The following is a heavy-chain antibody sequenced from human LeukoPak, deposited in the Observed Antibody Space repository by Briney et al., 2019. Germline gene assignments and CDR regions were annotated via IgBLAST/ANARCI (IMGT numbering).Heavy chain of an antibody. V-gene: IGHV3-23*01. CDR1: GLTFSSCA. D-gene: IGHD3-10*01. CDR3: AKWGAQSGNYRALDY. Sequence: GGSLRFSCAASGLTFSSCALSWVRQAPGKGLEWVSAISGDGVNTYYTDSVKGRFTISRDNSKSTVYLQMNSLRVEDTAIYFCAKWGAQSGNYRALDYWGQGTLVTVSS. CDR2: ISGDGVNT. J-gene: IGHJ4*02.